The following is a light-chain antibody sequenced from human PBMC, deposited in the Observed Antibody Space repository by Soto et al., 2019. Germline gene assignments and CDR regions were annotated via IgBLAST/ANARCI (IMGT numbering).Light chain of an antibody. CDR1: QSISSW. V-gene: IGKV1-5*03. J-gene: IGKJ3*01. CDR3: QQYDSYPLT. CDR2: KAS. Sequence: DLQMTQSPSTLSASVGDRVTITCRASQSISSWLAWYQQKPGKAPNLLIYKASTLQSGVPSRFSGSGSGTEFTLTISSLQPDDFATFYCQQYDSYPLTFGPGTKVDIK.